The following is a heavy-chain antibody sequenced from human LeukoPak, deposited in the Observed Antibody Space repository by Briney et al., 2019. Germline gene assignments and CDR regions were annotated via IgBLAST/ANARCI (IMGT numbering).Heavy chain of an antibody. D-gene: IGHD5-18*01. Sequence: SETLSLTCTVSGGSISSYYWSWIRQPPGKGLEWIGYIYYSGSTNYNPSLKSRVTISVDTSKNQFSLKLSSVTAADTAVYYCARPHSYGRYFDYWGQGTLVTVSS. V-gene: IGHV4-59*12. CDR3: ARPHSYGRYFDY. CDR2: IYYSGST. CDR1: GGSISSYY. J-gene: IGHJ4*02.